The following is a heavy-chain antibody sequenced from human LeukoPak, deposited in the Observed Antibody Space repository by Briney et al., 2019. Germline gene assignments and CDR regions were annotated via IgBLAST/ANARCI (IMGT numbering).Heavy chain of an antibody. Sequence: GGSLRLSCAASGFTFSSYAMHWVRQAPGKGLEWVAVISYDGSNKYYAVSVKGRFTISRDNSKNTLYLQMNSLRAEDTAVYYCARDGASPLTYGDYVEGSYYFDYWGQGTLDTVSS. V-gene: IGHV3-30*01. CDR3: ARDGASPLTYGDYVEGSYYFDY. CDR2: ISYDGSNK. D-gene: IGHD4-17*01. J-gene: IGHJ4*02. CDR1: GFTFSSYA.